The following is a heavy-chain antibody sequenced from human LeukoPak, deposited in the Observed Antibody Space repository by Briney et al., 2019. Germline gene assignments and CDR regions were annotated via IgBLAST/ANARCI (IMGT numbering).Heavy chain of an antibody. CDR1: GFTFSSYG. CDR3: ATSTVVITFGPPDY. D-gene: IGHD3-22*01. V-gene: IGHV3-30*02. J-gene: IGHJ4*02. Sequence: GGSLRLSCAAPGFTFSSYGVHWVRQAPGKGLEWVAFIRYDGSNKYYADSVKGRFTISRDNSKNTLYLQMNSLRAEDTAVYYCATSTVVITFGPPDYWGQGTLVTVSS. CDR2: IRYDGSNK.